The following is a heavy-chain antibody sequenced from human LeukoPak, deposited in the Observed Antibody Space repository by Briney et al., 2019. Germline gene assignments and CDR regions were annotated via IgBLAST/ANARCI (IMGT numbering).Heavy chain of an antibody. CDR1: PDTFTRYG. CDR3: ATTTATSGSSLY. Sequence: ASVKVSCKASPDTFTRYGITWVRQAPGQGLEWMGWIRAYNGDTNYAQKFQGRVTMTAERSTNTAYMELRGLTFDDTAVFYCATTTATSGSSLYWGQGTLVNVAS. CDR2: IRAYNGDT. D-gene: IGHD6-19*01. J-gene: IGHJ4*02. V-gene: IGHV1-18*01.